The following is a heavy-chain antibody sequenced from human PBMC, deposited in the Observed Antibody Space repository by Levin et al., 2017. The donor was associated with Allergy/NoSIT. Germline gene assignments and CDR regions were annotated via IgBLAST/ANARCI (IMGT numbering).Heavy chain of an antibody. Sequence: GGSLRLSCAASGFTFSSYAMSWVRQAPGKGLEWVSAISGSGGSTYYADSVKGRFTISRDNSKNTLYLQMNSLRAEDTAVYYCAKVPIAARQESWAVIYYFDYWGQGTLVTVSS. D-gene: IGHD6-6*01. CDR2: ISGSGGST. CDR3: AKVPIAARQESWAVIYYFDY. J-gene: IGHJ4*02. CDR1: GFTFSSYA. V-gene: IGHV3-23*01.